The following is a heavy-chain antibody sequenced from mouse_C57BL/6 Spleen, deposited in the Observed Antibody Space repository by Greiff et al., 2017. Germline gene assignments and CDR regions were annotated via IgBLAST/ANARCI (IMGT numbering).Heavy chain of an antibody. Sequence: QVQLQQPGAELVMPGASVKLSCKASGYTFTSYWMHWVKQRPGQGLEWIGELDPSDSYTNYNQKFKGKSTLTVDKSSSTAYMQLSSLTSEDSAVDYCARRAHSPGTDYWGQGTTLTVSS. V-gene: IGHV1-69*01. CDR1: GYTFTSYW. CDR3: ARRAHSPGTDY. D-gene: IGHD3-1*01. J-gene: IGHJ2*01. CDR2: LDPSDSYT.